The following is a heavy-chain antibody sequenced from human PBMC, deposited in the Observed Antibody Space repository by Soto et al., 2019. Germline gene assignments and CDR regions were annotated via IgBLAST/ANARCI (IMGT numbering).Heavy chain of an antibody. Sequence: SETLSLTCAVYGGSFSGYYWNWIRQPPGKGLEWIGEINHSGSTNYNPSLKSRVTISVDTSKNQFSLKLSSVTAADTAVYYCARDPYYDFWSGSPSYGMDVWGQGTTVTVSS. CDR1: GGSFSGYY. CDR3: ARDPYYDFWSGSPSYGMDV. D-gene: IGHD3-3*01. V-gene: IGHV4-34*01. J-gene: IGHJ6*02. CDR2: INHSGST.